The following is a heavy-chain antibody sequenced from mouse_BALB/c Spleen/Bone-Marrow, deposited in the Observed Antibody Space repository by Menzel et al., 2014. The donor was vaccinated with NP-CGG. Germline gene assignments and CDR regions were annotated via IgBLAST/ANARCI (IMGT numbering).Heavy chain of an antibody. CDR2: IYPGNSDT. Sequence: EVQGVESGTVLARPGASVKMSCKASGYSFTSYWMHWVKQRPGQGLEWIGAIYPGNSDTTYKQKFKGKAKLTAVTSASTAYMELSRLTDEECAVYCCAFVVKEGFAYWGRGTLVTVAA. J-gene: IGHJ3*01. D-gene: IGHD1-1*01. CDR1: GYSFTSYW. CDR3: AFVVKEGFAY. V-gene: IGHV1-5*01.